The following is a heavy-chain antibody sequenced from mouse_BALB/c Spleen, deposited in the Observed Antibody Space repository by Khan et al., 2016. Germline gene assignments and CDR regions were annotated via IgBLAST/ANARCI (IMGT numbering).Heavy chain of an antibody. CDR2: INPSTGYT. V-gene: IGHV1-7*01. CDR3: APYGNYVAVDY. CDR1: GYTFTSYW. Sequence: QVRLQQSGAELAKPGASVKMSCKASGYTFTSYWMHWVKQRPGQGLEWIGYINPSTGYTEYNQKFKDKATLTADKSSSTAYMQLSSLTAEDSAVYDCAPYGNYVAVDYWGQGTTLTVSS. J-gene: IGHJ2*01. D-gene: IGHD2-1*01.